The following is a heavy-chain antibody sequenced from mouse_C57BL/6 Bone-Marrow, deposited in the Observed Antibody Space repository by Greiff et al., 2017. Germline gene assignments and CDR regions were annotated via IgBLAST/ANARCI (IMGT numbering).Heavy chain of an antibody. D-gene: IGHD2-1*01. J-gene: IGHJ3*01. V-gene: IGHV14-4*01. CDR1: GFNIKDDY. CDR2: IDPENGDT. CDR3: TTDGNFSLFAY. Sequence: EVQLQQSGAELVRPGASVKLSCTASGFNIKDDYMHWVKQRPEQGLEWIGWIDPENGDTEYASKFKGKATLTADTSSNTAYLQLSSLTSEDTAVYYCTTDGNFSLFAYWGQGTLVSVSA.